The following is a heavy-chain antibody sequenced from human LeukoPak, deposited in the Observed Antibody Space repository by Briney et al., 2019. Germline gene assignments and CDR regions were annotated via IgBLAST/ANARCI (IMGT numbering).Heavy chain of an antibody. CDR2: ISSGSSTI. CDR1: GFTFSSYS. V-gene: IGHV3-48*02. D-gene: IGHD2-21*02. Sequence: GGSLRLSCAASGFTFSSYSMNWGRQAPGKGLEWVSYISSGSSTIYYADSVKGRFTISRDNAKNSLCLQMNSLRDEDTAVYYCARENIVVVTAIRDAFDIWGQGTMVTVSS. J-gene: IGHJ3*02. CDR3: ARENIVVVTAIRDAFDI.